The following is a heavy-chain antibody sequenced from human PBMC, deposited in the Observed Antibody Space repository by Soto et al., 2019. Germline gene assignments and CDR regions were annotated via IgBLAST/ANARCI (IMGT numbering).Heavy chain of an antibody. CDR2: INAGNGNT. D-gene: IGHD2-21*02. Sequence: GASVKVSCKASGYTFTNFGISWVRQAPGQRREWMGWINAGNGNTKYSQKFQGRVTITRDTSASTAYMELSSLRSEDTAVYYCARSIVVVTALDYWGQGTLVTVSS. CDR3: ARSIVVVTALDY. V-gene: IGHV1-3*01. CDR1: GYTFTNFG. J-gene: IGHJ4*02.